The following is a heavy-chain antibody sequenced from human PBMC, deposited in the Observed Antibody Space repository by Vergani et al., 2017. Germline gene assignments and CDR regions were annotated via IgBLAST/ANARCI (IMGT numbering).Heavy chain of an antibody. V-gene: IGHV4-34*01. CDR3: ARGQAFGGVIVMYKPRFDY. D-gene: IGHD3-16*02. CDR2: INHSGST. Sequence: QVQLQQWGAGLLKPSETLSLTCAVYGGSFSGYYWSWIRQPPGKGLGWIGEINHSGSTNYNPSLKSRVTMSVDTSKNQFSLRLSSVTAADTAVYYCARGQAFGGVIVMYKPRFDYWGQGTLVTVSS. J-gene: IGHJ4*02. CDR1: GGSFSGYY.